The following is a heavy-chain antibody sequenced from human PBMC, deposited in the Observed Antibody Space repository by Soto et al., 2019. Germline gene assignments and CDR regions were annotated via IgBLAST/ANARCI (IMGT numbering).Heavy chain of an antibody. Sequence: GGSLRLSCAASGFTVSSNYMSWVRQAPGKGVEWVSVIYSGGSTYYADSVKGRFTISRDNSKNTLYLQMNSLRAEDTAVYYCARDGSAIAAAAHDAFDIWGQGTMVTVSS. V-gene: IGHV3-53*01. CDR3: ARDGSAIAAAAHDAFDI. CDR2: IYSGGST. CDR1: GFTVSSNY. D-gene: IGHD6-13*01. J-gene: IGHJ3*02.